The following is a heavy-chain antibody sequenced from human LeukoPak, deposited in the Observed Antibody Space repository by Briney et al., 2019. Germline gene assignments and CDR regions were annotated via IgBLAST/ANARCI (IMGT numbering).Heavy chain of an antibody. V-gene: IGHV3-21*01. CDR2: ITGSTKYI. CDR3: ARDGGDIVVVPAAGSGWFDP. CDR1: GFTFNTYT. J-gene: IGHJ5*02. Sequence: PGGSLRLSCAASGFTFNTYTMNWVRQAPGKGLEWVSAITGSTKYIPSNIYYADAVQGRFTISRDNAKNSLYLQMNSLRAEDTAVYYCARDGGDIVVVPAAGSGWFDPWGQGTLVTVSS. D-gene: IGHD2-2*01.